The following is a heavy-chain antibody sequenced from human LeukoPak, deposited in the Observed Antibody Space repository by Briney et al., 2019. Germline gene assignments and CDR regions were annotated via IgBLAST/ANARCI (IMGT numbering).Heavy chain of an antibody. V-gene: IGHV3-30*02. CDR2: IRYDGSNK. J-gene: IGHJ3*02. CDR1: GFTFSSYG. D-gene: IGHD2-15*01. CDR3: ARDVEEDIVVVVAAASAFDI. Sequence: GGSLRLSCAASGFTFSSYGMHWVRQAPGKGLEWVAFIRYDGSNKYYADSVKGRFTISRDNAKNSLYLQMNSLRAEDTAVYYCARDVEEDIVVVVAAASAFDIWGQGTMVTVSS.